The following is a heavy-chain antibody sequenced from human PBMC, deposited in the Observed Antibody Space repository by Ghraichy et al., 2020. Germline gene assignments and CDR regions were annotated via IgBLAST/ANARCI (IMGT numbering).Heavy chain of an antibody. CDR1: GFTFSGSA. Sequence: GGSLRLSCVASGFTFSGSAMHWVRQASGKGLEWVGRIRSKANSYATAYAASVKGRFTISRDDSKNTAYLQMNSLKTEDTAVYYCTRQRVGAPDYFDYWGQGTLVTVSS. J-gene: IGHJ4*02. CDR3: TRQRVGAPDYFDY. V-gene: IGHV3-73*01. CDR2: IRSKANSYAT.